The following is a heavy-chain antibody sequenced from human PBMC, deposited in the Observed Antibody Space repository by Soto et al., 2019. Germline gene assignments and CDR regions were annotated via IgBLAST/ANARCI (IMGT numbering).Heavy chain of an antibody. Sequence: GGSLRLSCAASGFTFSSYAMSWVRQAPGKGLEWVSAISGSGGSTYYADSVKGRFTIFRDNSKNTLYLQMNSLRAEDTAVYYCAKDLLAYGPSLDDYWGQGTLVTVSS. V-gene: IGHV3-23*01. CDR1: GFTFSSYA. J-gene: IGHJ4*02. CDR3: AKDLLAYGPSLDDY. CDR2: ISGSGGST. D-gene: IGHD4-17*01.